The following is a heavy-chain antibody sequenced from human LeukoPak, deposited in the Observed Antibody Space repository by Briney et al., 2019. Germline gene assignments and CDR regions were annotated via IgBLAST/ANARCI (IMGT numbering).Heavy chain of an antibody. V-gene: IGHV4-34*01. CDR3: ASQGHHGKIVGTTLSYFYMDV. Sequence: PSETLSLTCAVYGGSFSVYNCGWVRQPPGTGLGWRGELNHIVITNSNPSFNSRFTLSVDTSKNEFSLKLSSVTAADTAFYSCASQGHHGKIVGTTLSYFYMDVWGKGTTVTVSS. CDR1: GGSFSVYN. J-gene: IGHJ6*03. CDR2: LNHIVIT. D-gene: IGHD1-26*01.